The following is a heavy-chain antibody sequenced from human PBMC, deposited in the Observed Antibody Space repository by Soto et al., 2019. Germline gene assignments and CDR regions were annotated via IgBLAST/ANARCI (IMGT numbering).Heavy chain of an antibody. CDR3: ARLRVGATRRAFDY. V-gene: IGHV4-39*01. Sequence: TETLSLTCTVYGGSISSSSYYWGWIRQPPGKGLEWIGSIYYSGSTYYNPSLKSRVTISVDTSKNQFSLKLSSVTAADTAVYYCARLRVGATRRAFDYWGQGTLVTVSS. J-gene: IGHJ4*02. CDR1: GGSISSSSYY. CDR2: IYYSGST. D-gene: IGHD1-26*01.